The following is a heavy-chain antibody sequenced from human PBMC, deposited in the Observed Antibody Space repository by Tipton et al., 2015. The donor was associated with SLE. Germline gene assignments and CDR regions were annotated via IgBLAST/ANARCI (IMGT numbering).Heavy chain of an antibody. J-gene: IGHJ4*02. CDR1: GFTFSSYW. CDR2: IKHDGSNK. CDR3: ARGERQLERPYYFDY. Sequence: SLRLSCAASGFTFSSYWMSWVRQAPGKGLEWVANIKHDGSNKYYADSVKGRFTISRDNSKNTLYLQMNSLRTEDTAVYYCARGERQLERPYYFDYWGQGTLVTVSS. D-gene: IGHD1-1*01. V-gene: IGHV3-7*01.